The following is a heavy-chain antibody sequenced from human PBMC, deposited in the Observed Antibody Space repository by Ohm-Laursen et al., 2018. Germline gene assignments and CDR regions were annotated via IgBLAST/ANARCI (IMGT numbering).Heavy chain of an antibody. CDR3: ARSGEYCSGGSCANFDN. V-gene: IGHV4-28*01. Sequence: PSETLSLTCAVSGYSVGITNWWAWIRQPPGKGLEWIGYIYYSGSTNYNPSLKSRVTKSVDTSKNQFSLKLSSVTAADTAVYYCARSGEYCSGGSCANFDNWGQGTLVTVSS. CDR2: IYYSGST. D-gene: IGHD2-15*01. J-gene: IGHJ4*02. CDR1: GYSVGITNW.